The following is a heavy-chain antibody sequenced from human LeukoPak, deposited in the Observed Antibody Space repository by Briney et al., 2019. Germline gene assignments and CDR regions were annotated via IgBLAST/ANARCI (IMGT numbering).Heavy chain of an antibody. CDR3: VIYYCGGDCSSGYFDY. CDR1: GGSIRSSSYY. D-gene: IGHD2-21*02. V-gene: IGHV4-39*01. Sequence: SQTLSLTCTVPGGSIRSSSYYWAWIRQPPGKGLEWIGNIYHSGSTYYNPSLKSRVTISVDTSKTQFSLKLSSVTAADTAVYYCVIYYCGGDCSSGYFDYWGQGTLVTVSS. J-gene: IGHJ4*02. CDR2: IYHSGST.